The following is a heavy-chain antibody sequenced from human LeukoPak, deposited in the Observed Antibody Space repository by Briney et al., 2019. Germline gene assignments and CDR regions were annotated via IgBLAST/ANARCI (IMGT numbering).Heavy chain of an antibody. CDR3: ARDKARIAVAGREYYFDY. D-gene: IGHD6-19*01. CDR2: INPSGGST. CDR1: GYTFTSYY. V-gene: IGHV1-46*01. Sequence: GASVKVSCKASGYTFTSYYMHWVRQAPGQGLEWMGIINPSGGSTSYAQKFQGRVTMTRDTSISTAYMELSRLRSDDTAVYYCARDKARIAVAGREYYFDYWGQGTLVTVSS. J-gene: IGHJ4*02.